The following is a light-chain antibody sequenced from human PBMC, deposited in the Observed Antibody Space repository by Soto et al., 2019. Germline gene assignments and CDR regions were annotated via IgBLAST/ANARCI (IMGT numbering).Light chain of an antibody. CDR3: GSLTSRNPYV. CDR2: DVS. V-gene: IGLV2-14*01. J-gene: IGLJ1*01. Sequence: QSALTQPASVSASPGQSIAISCTGTSRDVGGYTFVSWDQQHPGKAPKLMIYDVSNRPSGISHRFSGSKSRNTASLTISGPQAEDEADYYCGSLTSRNPYVFGTGTKVTVL. CDR1: SRDVGGYTF.